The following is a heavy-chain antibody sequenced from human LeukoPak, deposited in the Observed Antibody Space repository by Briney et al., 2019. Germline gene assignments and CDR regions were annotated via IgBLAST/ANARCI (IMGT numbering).Heavy chain of an antibody. CDR1: GFTFSSYG. Sequence: PGRSLRLSCAASGFTFSSYGMHWVRQAPGKGLEWVAFIRYDGSNKYYADSVKGRFTISRDNSKNTLYLQMNSLRAEDTAVYYCAKGPYSREYDAFDIWGQGTMVTVSS. J-gene: IGHJ3*02. D-gene: IGHD6-13*01. CDR3: AKGPYSREYDAFDI. CDR2: IRYDGSNK. V-gene: IGHV3-30*02.